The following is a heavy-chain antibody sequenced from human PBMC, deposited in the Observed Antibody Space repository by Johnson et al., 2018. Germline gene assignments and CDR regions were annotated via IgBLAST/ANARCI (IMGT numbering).Heavy chain of an antibody. V-gene: IGHV3-30*18. D-gene: IGHD3-22*01. Sequence: QVQLVESGGGVVQPGRSLRLSCAASGFTFSAYGIHWVRPAPGKGLEWVAVISYDGSNKYFADSVKGRFIFSRDNSKNTLYLQMNSLRAEDTAVYYCAKDSDDSSGYYYEEWDEYFQHWGQGTLVTVSS. CDR2: ISYDGSNK. CDR3: AKDSDDSSGYYYEEWDEYFQH. CDR1: GFTFSAYG. J-gene: IGHJ1*01.